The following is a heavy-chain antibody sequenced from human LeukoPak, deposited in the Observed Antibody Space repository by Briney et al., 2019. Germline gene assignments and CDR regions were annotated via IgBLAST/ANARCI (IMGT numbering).Heavy chain of an antibody. CDR1: GFTFSIYG. Sequence: PGGSLRLSCAASGFTFSIYGMHWVRQAPGKGLEWVAFIRYDGSNKYYADSVKGRFTISRDNSKNTLYLQMNSLRAEDTAVYYCAKPYYYDSSGYYSVDYWGQGTLVTVSS. CDR2: IRYDGSNK. CDR3: AKPYYYDSSGYYSVDY. J-gene: IGHJ4*02. D-gene: IGHD3-22*01. V-gene: IGHV3-30*02.